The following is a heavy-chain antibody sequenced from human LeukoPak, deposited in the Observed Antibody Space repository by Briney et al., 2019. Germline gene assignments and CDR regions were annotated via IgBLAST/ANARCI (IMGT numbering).Heavy chain of an antibody. Sequence: ASVKVSCKASGYTFTGYYMHWVRQAPGQGLEWMGRINPNSGGTNYAQKFQGRVTMTRDTSISTAYMELSRLRSDDTAVYYCARESFYYYYMDVWGKGTTVTVSS. CDR3: ARESFYYYYMDV. CDR1: GYTFTGYY. CDR2: INPNSGGT. V-gene: IGHV1-2*06. J-gene: IGHJ6*03.